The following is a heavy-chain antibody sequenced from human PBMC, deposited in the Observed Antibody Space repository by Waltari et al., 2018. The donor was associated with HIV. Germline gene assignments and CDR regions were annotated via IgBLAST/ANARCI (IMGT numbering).Heavy chain of an antibody. J-gene: IGHJ6*02. CDR1: GFTFMTFW. Sequence: EVQLVESGGGLVQPGGSLRLSCEASGFTFMTFWMSWVRQAPGKGLEWLANIKQDGSEKYYVDSVKGRFTISRDNAKNSLYLQMNSLRAEDTAVYYCASPSIRAGMDVWGQGTTVTVSS. CDR2: IKQDGSEK. D-gene: IGHD2-2*02. V-gene: IGHV3-7*01. CDR3: ASPSIRAGMDV.